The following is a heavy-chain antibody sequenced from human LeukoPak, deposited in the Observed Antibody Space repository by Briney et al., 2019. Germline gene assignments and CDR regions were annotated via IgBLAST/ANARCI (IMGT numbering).Heavy chain of an antibody. V-gene: IGHV3-74*01. CDR2: INTDGSRT. D-gene: IGHD3-16*02. J-gene: IGHJ4*02. CDR1: GFTFSDYW. Sequence: GGSLRLSCAASGFTFSDYWMHWVRQAPGKGLVWVSRINTDGSRTTYADSVKGRFTISRHNSKNTLYLQMNSLRAEDTAVYYCARLSHPSFFDYWGQGTLVTVSS. CDR3: ARLSHPSFFDY.